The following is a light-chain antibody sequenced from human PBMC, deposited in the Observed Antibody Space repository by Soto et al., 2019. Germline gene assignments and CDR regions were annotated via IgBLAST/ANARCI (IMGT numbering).Light chain of an antibody. CDR2: GAP. Sequence: DIQMTQSPSSLSASVGDRVTITCRASQSITNYLNWYAQKPGKAPQRLIFGAPTLQNVVPSRFSGSGSGTGFTLTISSLQPEDFATYYCQQGYNSPWTFGQGTKVEIK. CDR3: QQGYNSPWT. V-gene: IGKV1-39*01. J-gene: IGKJ1*01. CDR1: QSITNY.